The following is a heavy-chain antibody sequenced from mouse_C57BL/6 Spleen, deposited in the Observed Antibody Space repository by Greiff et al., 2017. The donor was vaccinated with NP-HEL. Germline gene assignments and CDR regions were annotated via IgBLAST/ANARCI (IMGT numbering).Heavy chain of an antibody. V-gene: IGHV1-18*01. CDR1: GYTFTDYN. J-gene: IGHJ3*01. Sequence: EVQLQQSGPELVKPGASVKISCKASGYTFTDYNMDWVKQSHGKSLEWIGDINPNNGGTIYNQKFKGKATLTVDKSSSTAYMELRSLTSEDTAVYYCARGGAAQDPFAYWGQGTLVTVSA. CDR2: INPNNGGT. D-gene: IGHD3-2*02. CDR3: ARGGAAQDPFAY.